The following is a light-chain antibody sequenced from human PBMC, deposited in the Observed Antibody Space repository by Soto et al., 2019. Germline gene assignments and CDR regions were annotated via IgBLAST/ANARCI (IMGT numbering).Light chain of an antibody. V-gene: IGKV1-5*01. CDR3: QQYKNYSYS. Sequence: IQMTQSPSTVSASVGDSVTISCRASQPVNTFLAWYQQKPGGAPKVVIFDASNLGSGVPSRFSGSGCGTEFTLSITSLQPDDFATYYGQQYKNYSYSFGQGTKLEIK. CDR1: QPVNTF. J-gene: IGKJ2*03. CDR2: DAS.